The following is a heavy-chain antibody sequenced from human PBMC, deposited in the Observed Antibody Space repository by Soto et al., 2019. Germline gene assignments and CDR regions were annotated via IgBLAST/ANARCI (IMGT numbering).Heavy chain of an antibody. V-gene: IGHV3-15*07. CDR1: GFTFSNAW. J-gene: IGHJ4*02. CDR2: IKSKTDGGTT. CDR3: TTDPIGLDIVVVPAAMQSITGSPPIGY. D-gene: IGHD2-2*01. Sequence: GGSLRLSCAASGFTFSNAWMNWVRQAPGKGLEWVGRIKSKTDGGTTDYAAPVKGRFTISRDDSKNTLYLQMNSLKTEDTAVYYCTTDPIGLDIVVVPAAMQSITGSPPIGYWGQGTLVTVSS.